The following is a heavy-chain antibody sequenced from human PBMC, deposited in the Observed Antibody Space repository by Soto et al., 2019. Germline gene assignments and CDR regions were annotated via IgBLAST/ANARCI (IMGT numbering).Heavy chain of an antibody. Sequence: QVQLVQSGAEVKKPGTSVKVSCEVSGGTFSNYAITWVRQAPGQGLEWLGGAIPVYGSTNYAQKFQGRVTITAGESATTTFMELSSLRSDDTAVYYCARSEVANSRDAFDIWGQGTLVTVS. CDR2: AIPVYGST. V-gene: IGHV1-69*01. CDR1: GGTFSNYA. D-gene: IGHD1-26*01. J-gene: IGHJ3*02. CDR3: ARSEVANSRDAFDI.